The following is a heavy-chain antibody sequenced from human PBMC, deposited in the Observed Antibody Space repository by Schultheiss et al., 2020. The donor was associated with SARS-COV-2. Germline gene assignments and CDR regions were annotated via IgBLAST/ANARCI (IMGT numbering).Heavy chain of an antibody. CDR3: ARDVGDYEDYYYYGMDV. J-gene: IGHJ6*02. Sequence: GGSLRLSCAASGFTFSSYAMHWVRQAPGKGLEWVAVISYDGSNKYYADSVKGRFTISRDNSKNTLYLQMNSLRAEDTAVYYCARDVGDYEDYYYYGMDVWGQGTTVTVSS. CDR1: GFTFSSYA. CDR2: ISYDGSNK. V-gene: IGHV3-30-3*01. D-gene: IGHD4-17*01.